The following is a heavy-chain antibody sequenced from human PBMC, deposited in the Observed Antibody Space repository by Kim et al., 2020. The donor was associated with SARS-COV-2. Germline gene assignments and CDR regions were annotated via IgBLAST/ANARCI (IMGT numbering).Heavy chain of an antibody. CDR1: GGSISNSCYY. Sequence: SETLSLTCTVSGGSISNSCYYWGWIRQPPGKGLEWIGSIYYSGSTYYNPSLKSRVTISVDTSKNQFSLKLSSVTAADTAVYYCARDRDSSGWQNLFDYWGQGTLVTVSS. J-gene: IGHJ4*02. CDR3: ARDRDSSGWQNLFDY. CDR2: IYYSGST. V-gene: IGHV4-39*07. D-gene: IGHD6-19*01.